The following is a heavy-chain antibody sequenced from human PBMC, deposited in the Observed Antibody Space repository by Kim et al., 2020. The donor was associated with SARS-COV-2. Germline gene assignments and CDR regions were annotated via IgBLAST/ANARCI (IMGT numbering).Heavy chain of an antibody. V-gene: IGHV4-59*01. CDR1: GGSFSTYF. D-gene: IGHD2-21*02. CDR2: IYYTGST. CDR3: ARDRGFGSDTPWRYLDD. J-gene: IGHJ4*01. Sequence: SETLSLTCTVSGGSFSTYFWSWIRQPPGKGLEWIGYIYYTGSTKYNPSLKSRVSISIDTSKNQFSLNLNSVTAADTAVYYCARDRGFGSDTPWRYLDDWG.